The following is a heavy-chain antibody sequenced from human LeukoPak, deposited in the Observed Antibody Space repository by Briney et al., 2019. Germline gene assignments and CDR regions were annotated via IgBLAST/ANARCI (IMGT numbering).Heavy chain of an antibody. CDR2: IWYDGSNK. J-gene: IGHJ1*01. Sequence: GRSLRLSCAASGFTFRSYGMQGVRQAPGRGREGVAVIWYDGSNKYYGDSVKGRFTISRDKSKKTVYLQMNSLRREDTPVYYCARGDGSTDAEYLQHCGQGTLVTVS. D-gene: IGHD5-24*01. CDR1: GFTFRSYG. V-gene: IGHV3-33*01. CDR3: ARGDGSTDAEYLQH.